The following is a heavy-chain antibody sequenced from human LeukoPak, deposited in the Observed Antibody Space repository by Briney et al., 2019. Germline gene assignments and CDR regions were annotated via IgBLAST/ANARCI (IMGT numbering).Heavy chain of an antibody. Sequence: GGSLRLSCAASGFTFSSYEMNWVRQAPGKGLEWVSFITSSGNTMYYADSVKGRFTISRGSSKNTLYLQMSSLRVDDTAVYYCARVVPYSEGKPFDPWGQGTLVTVSS. D-gene: IGHD2-15*01. CDR1: GFTFSSYE. J-gene: IGHJ5*02. CDR2: ITSSGNTM. CDR3: ARVVPYSEGKPFDP. V-gene: IGHV3-48*03.